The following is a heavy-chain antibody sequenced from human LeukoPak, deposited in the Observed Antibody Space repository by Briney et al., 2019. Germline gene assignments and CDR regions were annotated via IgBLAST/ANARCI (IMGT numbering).Heavy chain of an antibody. CDR3: ARAHYGSGSYYPITRFDH. J-gene: IGHJ5*02. D-gene: IGHD3-10*01. CDR2: IYYSGST. CDR1: GDSISSGDYY. Sequence: NPSETLSLTCTASGDSISSGDYYWRWIRQPPGKGLEWIGYIYYSGSTYYNPSLKSRVTISVDTSKNQFSLKLSSVTAADTAVYYCARAHYGSGSYYPITRFDHWGQGTLVTVSS. V-gene: IGHV4-30-4*01.